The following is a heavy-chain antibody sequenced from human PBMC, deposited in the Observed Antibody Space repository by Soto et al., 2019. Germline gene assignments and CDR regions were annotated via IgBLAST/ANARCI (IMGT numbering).Heavy chain of an antibody. J-gene: IGHJ6*02. Sequence: QVQLQESGPGLVKPSQTLSLTCTVSGDSISVGYYWSWIRQHPGKGLEWIGYVSPSGTTYYNPSLKSRVSISTDRAKNQSSLEVSSVTAADPAVYYCARDRGSYGMDVWGQGTTVTVSS. V-gene: IGHV4-31*03. CDR1: GDSISVGYY. CDR3: ARDRGSYGMDV. CDR2: VSPSGTT.